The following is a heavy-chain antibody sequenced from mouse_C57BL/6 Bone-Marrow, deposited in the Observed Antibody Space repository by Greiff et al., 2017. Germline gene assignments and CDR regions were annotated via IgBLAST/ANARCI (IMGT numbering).Heavy chain of an antibody. CDR2: IYPGDGDT. V-gene: IGHV1-82*01. D-gene: IGHD2-2*01. CDR3: ARSPSTTMVTPWFAY. Sequence: VQLQQSGPELVKPGASVKISCKASGYAFSSSWMNWVKQRPGKGLEWIGRIYPGDGDTNYNGKFKGKATLTADKSSSTAYMQLSSLTSEDSAVYFCARSPSTTMVTPWFAYWGQGTLVTVSA. CDR1: GYAFSSSW. J-gene: IGHJ3*01.